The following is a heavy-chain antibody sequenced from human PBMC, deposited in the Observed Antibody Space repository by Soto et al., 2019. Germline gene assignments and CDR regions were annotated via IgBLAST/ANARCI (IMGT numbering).Heavy chain of an antibody. Sequence: EVQLLESGGGLVQPGGSLRLSCSLSGFTLRSYALSWVRQAPGKGPEWVSSLSFSGTTAYYLDSVKGRFTISRDDSKNTLYLQMNSLRAEDTAIFYCAKDAKGDQLLSYYFDDWGPGTLVTVST. CDR3: AKDAKGDQLLSYYFDD. CDR2: LSFSGTTA. D-gene: IGHD3-10*01. V-gene: IGHV3-23*01. J-gene: IGHJ4*02. CDR1: GFTLRSYA.